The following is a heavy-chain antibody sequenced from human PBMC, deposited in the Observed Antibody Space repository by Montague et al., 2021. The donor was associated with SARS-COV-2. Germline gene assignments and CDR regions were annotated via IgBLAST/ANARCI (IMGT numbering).Heavy chain of an antibody. J-gene: IGHJ5*02. V-gene: IGHV4-39*01. Sequence: SDTQSLTCSVSGDSMSGSNSYWGWIRQPPGKGLESIGSISYTGSTSYNASLKSRVTMSVDTSKNEFSLRLSSVTASDTAVYYCARLYIQKTLVGASRRRWFDPWGQGTLVTVSS. CDR1: GDSMSGSNSY. CDR2: ISYTGST. D-gene: IGHD1-26*01. CDR3: ARLYIQKTLVGASRRRWFDP.